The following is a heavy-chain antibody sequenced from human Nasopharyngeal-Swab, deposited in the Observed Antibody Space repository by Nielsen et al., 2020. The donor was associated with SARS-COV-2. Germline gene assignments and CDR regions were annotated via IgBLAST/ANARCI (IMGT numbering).Heavy chain of an antibody. CDR2: ISWNSGSI. V-gene: IGHV3-9*01. Sequence: VRQAPGKGLEWVSGISWNSGSIGYADSVKGRFTISRDNAKNSLYLQMNSLRAEDTALYYCAKWDGYCSSTSCYNWFDPWGQGTLVTASS. J-gene: IGHJ5*02. D-gene: IGHD2-2*03. CDR3: AKWDGYCSSTSCYNWFDP.